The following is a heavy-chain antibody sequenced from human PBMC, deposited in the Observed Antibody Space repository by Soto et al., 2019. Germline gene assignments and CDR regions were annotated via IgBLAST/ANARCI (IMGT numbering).Heavy chain of an antibody. J-gene: IGHJ3*02. CDR3: ARGGHIVLMVYAIHDAFDI. CDR1: SGSISSSNW. V-gene: IGHV4-4*02. Sequence: PSETLSLTCAVSSGSISSSNWWSWVRQPPGKGLEWIGEIYHSGSTNYNPSLKSRVTISVDKSKNQFSLKLSSVTAADTAVYYCARGGHIVLMVYAIHDAFDIWGQGTMVTVS. D-gene: IGHD2-8*01. CDR2: IYHSGST.